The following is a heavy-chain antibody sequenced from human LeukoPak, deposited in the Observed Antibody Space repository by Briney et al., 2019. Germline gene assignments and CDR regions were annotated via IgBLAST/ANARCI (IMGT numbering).Heavy chain of an antibody. CDR1: GGSISSGGYY. D-gene: IGHD5-18*01. CDR3: AAMDTAMDYFDY. J-gene: IGHJ4*02. Sequence: PSQTLSLTCTVSGGSISSGGYYWSWIRQHPGKGLEWIGYIYYSGSTYYNPSLKSRVTISVDTSKNQFPLKLSSVTAADTAVYYCAAMDTAMDYFDYWGQGTLVTVSS. V-gene: IGHV4-31*03. CDR2: IYYSGST.